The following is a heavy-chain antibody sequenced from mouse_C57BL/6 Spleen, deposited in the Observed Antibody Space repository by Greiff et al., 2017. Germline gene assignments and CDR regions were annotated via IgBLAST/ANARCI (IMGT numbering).Heavy chain of an antibody. CDR2: INPNNGGT. V-gene: IGHV1-22*01. Sequence: VQLKQSGPELVKPGASVKMSCKASGYTFTDYNMHWVKQSHGKSLEWIGYINPNNGGTSYNQKFKGKATLTVNESSSTAYMELRSLTSEDSAVYYCARDYYGSRGFAYWGQGTLVTVSA. J-gene: IGHJ3*01. CDR1: GYTFTDYN. D-gene: IGHD1-1*01. CDR3: ARDYYGSRGFAY.